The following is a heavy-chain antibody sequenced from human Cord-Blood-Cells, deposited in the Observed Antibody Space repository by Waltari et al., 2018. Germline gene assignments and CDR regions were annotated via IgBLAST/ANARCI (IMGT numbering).Heavy chain of an antibody. V-gene: IGHV3-11*01. CDR1: GFTFSNYH. CDR3: ARSGVVPASALDN. J-gene: IGHJ4*02. CDR2: ISSSGSII. D-gene: IGHD2-2*01. Sequence: QVQLVGSGGGLAKPGGSLRPACAATGFTFSNYHISWIRQAPGKGLGWVSYISSSGSIIYYADSVKGRVTISRDNAKNSLYLQMNSLRAEDTAVYYCARSGVVPASALDNWGQGTLVTVSS.